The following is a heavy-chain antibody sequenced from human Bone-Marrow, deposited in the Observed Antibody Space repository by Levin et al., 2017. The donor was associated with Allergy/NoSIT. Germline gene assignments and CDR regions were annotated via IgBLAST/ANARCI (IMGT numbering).Heavy chain of an antibody. CDR1: GASISSGDYY. D-gene: IGHD3-10*01. V-gene: IGHV4-30-4*01. Sequence: SETLSLTCTVSGASISSGDYYWTWIRQPPGKGLEWIGYIFYSGVTYYNPSLKNRVDISIDMSKNQFSLKLNAVTAADTAVYYCARDQHYYGSGSYMKDWGQGTLVTVSS. CDR3: ARDQHYYGSGSYMKD. J-gene: IGHJ4*02. CDR2: IFYSGVT.